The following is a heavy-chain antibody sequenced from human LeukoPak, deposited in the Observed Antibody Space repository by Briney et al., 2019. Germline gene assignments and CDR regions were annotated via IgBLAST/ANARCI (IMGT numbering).Heavy chain of an antibody. J-gene: IGHJ4*02. V-gene: IGHV3-30*02. CDR1: GFTFSTFG. Sequence: PGGSLRLSCAASGFTFSTFGFHWVRQAPGKGLEWVAFIPYDGSDKYYADSVKGRFTVSRDNSKNTLYLHMNSLRVEDTAVYYCAKGLGDYDDFRLGFWGQGTLVTVSS. D-gene: IGHD4-17*01. CDR2: IPYDGSDK. CDR3: AKGLGDYDDFRLGF.